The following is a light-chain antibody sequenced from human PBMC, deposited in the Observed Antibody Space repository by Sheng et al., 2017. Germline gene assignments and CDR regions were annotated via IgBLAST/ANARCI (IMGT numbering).Light chain of an antibody. CDR2: GAS. CDR3: QQYNNWLT. Sequence: EIVMTQSPATLSVSPGERATLSCRASQSVSINLAWYQQKPGQAPRLLIYGASTRATGIPARFSGSGSATEFTLTISSLQSEDFAVYYCQQYNNWLTFGGGTKVEDQT. J-gene: IGKJ4*01. V-gene: IGKV3-15*01. CDR1: QSVSIN.